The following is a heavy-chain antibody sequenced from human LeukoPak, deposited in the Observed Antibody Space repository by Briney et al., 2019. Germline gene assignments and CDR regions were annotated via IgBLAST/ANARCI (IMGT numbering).Heavy chain of an antibody. V-gene: IGHV3-23*01. J-gene: IGHJ4*02. Sequence: GGSLRLSCAASGFSFSSYAMTWVRQAPGKGLEWVSVVSSSEISTYYADSVKGRFTTSRDNSKNTLYLQMNSLRVDDTAVYYCAKGYSSSWFRLLDYWGQGTLVTVSS. CDR3: AKGYSSSWFRLLDY. D-gene: IGHD6-13*01. CDR2: VSSSEIST. CDR1: GFSFSSYA.